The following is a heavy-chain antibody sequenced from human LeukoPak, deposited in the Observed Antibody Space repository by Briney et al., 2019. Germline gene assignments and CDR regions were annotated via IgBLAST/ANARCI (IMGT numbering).Heavy chain of an antibody. V-gene: IGHV4-61*01. CDR1: GGSVSSGSYY. J-gene: IGHJ2*01. Sequence: SETLSLTCAVSGGSVSSGSYYWSWIRQPPGKGLEWIGYIYYSGNTNYNPSLKSRVTISIDTSKNQFSLRLNSVTAADTAVYYCARDPRADYGPYWYFDLWGRGTLVTVSS. D-gene: IGHD4/OR15-4a*01. CDR3: ARDPRADYGPYWYFDL. CDR2: IYYSGNT.